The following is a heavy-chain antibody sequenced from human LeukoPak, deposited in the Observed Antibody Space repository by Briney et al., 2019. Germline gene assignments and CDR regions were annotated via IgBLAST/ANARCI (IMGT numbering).Heavy chain of an antibody. CDR2: IYTRGST. CDR3: ARVVTIFGVEAIYFDY. D-gene: IGHD3-3*01. Sequence: SETLSLTCTVSGGSISSYYWSWIRQPAGKGLEWIGRIYTRGSTNYNPSLKSRVTMSVDTSKNQFSLKLSSVTAADTAVYYCARVVTIFGVEAIYFDYWGQGTLVTVSS. J-gene: IGHJ4*02. CDR1: GGSISSYY. V-gene: IGHV4-4*07.